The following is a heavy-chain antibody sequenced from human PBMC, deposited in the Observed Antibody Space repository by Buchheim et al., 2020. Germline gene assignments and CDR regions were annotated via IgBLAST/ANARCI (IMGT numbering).Heavy chain of an antibody. D-gene: IGHD3-22*01. V-gene: IGHV3-48*03. CDR3: ASWGDQYYYDSSGYVAY. J-gene: IGHJ4*02. CDR1: GFTFSSYE. CDR2: ISSSGSTI. Sequence: EVQLVESGGGLVQPGGSLRLSCAASGFTFSSYEMNWVRQAPGKGLEWVSYISSSGSTIYYADSVKGRFTISRYNAKNSLYLQMNSLRAEDTAVYYCASWGDQYYYDSSGYVAYWGQGTL.